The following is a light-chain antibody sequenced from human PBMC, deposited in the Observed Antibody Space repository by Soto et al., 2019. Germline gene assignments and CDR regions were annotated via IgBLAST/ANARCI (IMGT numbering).Light chain of an antibody. V-gene: IGLV4-69*01. CDR1: SGHTSYA. CDR2: LNSDGSH. J-gene: IGLJ3*02. CDR3: QTWDTDIRV. Sequence: QSVLTQSPSASASLGASVRLTCTLSSGHTSYAIAWHQQQPGKGPRYLMKLNSDGSHKKGDGIPDRFSGSSSGAERYLTISSLQSEDEADYFCQTWDTDIRVIGGGTKLTVL.